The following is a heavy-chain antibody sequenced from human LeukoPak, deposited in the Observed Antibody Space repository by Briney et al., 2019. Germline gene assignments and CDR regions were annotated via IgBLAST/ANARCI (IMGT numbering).Heavy chain of an antibody. Sequence: ASVKVSCKASGYTFTIYGISWVRQAPGQGLEWMGWISAYNGNTNYAQKLQGRVTMTTDTSTGTAYMEVRSLRSDDTAVYYCARDTYYYASGSSNWFDPWGQGTLVTVSS. V-gene: IGHV1-18*01. CDR3: ARDTYYYASGSSNWFDP. CDR2: ISAYNGNT. J-gene: IGHJ5*02. CDR1: GYTFTIYG. D-gene: IGHD3-10*01.